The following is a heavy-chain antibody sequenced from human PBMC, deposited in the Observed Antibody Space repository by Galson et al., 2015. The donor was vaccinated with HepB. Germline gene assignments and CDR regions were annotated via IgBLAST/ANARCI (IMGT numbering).Heavy chain of an antibody. D-gene: IGHD5-12*01. V-gene: IGHV1-58*01. Sequence: SVKVSCTASGFTFTSSAVQWVRQARGQRLEWIGWIVVGSGNTNYAQKFQERVTITRDMSTSTAYMELSSLRSEDTAVYYCAAGGDIVASDPSYFDYWGQGTLVTVSS. J-gene: IGHJ4*02. CDR3: AAGGDIVASDPSYFDY. CDR1: GFTFTSSA. CDR2: IVVGSGNT.